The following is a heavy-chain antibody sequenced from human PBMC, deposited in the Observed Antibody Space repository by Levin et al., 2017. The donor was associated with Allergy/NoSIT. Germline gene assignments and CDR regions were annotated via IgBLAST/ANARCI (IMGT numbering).Heavy chain of an antibody. Sequence: GESLKISCAASGFTFSSYAMHWVRQAPGKGLEWVAVISYDGSNKYYADSVKGRFTISRDNSKNTLYLQMNSLRAEDTAVYYCARAYYDSSGYSAFFDYWGQGTLVTVSS. J-gene: IGHJ4*02. CDR2: ISYDGSNK. CDR1: GFTFSSYA. V-gene: IGHV3-30*04. CDR3: ARAYYDSSGYSAFFDY. D-gene: IGHD3-22*01.